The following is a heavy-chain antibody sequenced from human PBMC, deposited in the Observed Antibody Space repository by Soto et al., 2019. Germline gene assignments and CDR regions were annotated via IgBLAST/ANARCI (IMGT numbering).Heavy chain of an antibody. J-gene: IGHJ4*02. Sequence: QVQLVESGGGVVQPGRSLRLSCAASGFTFSSYGMHWVRQAPGKGLEWVVVIWYDGSNKYYADSVKGRFTISRDNSKNTLYLQINSLRDEDTAVYYCATSRRCPGWYFDYWGQGTLVTVSS. CDR1: GFTFSSYG. CDR2: IWYDGSNK. CDR3: ATSRRCPGWYFDY. V-gene: IGHV3-33*01. D-gene: IGHD6-13*01.